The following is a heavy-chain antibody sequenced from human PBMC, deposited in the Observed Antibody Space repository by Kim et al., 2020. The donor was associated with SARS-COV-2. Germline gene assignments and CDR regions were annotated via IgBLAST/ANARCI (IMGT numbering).Heavy chain of an antibody. D-gene: IGHD1-26*01. CDR3: AKEKSGSYSTPFDY. Sequence: GGSLRLSCAASGFTFGDYAMHWVRQAPGKGLEWVSGISWNSGSIGYADSVKGRFTISRDNAKNSLYLQMNSLRAEDTALYYCAKEKSGSYSTPFDYWGQGTLVTVSS. J-gene: IGHJ4*02. V-gene: IGHV3-9*01. CDR1: GFTFGDYA. CDR2: ISWNSGSI.